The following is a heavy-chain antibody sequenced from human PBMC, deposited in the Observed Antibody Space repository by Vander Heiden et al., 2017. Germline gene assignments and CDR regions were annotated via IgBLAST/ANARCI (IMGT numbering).Heavy chain of an antibody. Sequence: QVQLVQSGAELKKPGASVKVPCEASGYNFTGYYKHWVRQAPGQGLEWMGWINPNSGGTNYAQKFQGRVTMTRDTSISTAYMELSRLRSDDTAVYYCASQRGGWYYFDYWGQGTLVTVSS. J-gene: IGHJ4*02. D-gene: IGHD6-19*01. CDR2: INPNSGGT. CDR1: GYNFTGYY. V-gene: IGHV1-2*02. CDR3: ASQRGGWYYFDY.